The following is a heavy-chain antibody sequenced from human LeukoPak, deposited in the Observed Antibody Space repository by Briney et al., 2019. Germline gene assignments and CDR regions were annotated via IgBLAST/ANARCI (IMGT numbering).Heavy chain of an antibody. V-gene: IGHV3-33*01. Sequence: GRSLRLSCAAPGFTFSSYGMHWVRQAPGKGLEWVAVIWYDGSNKYYADSVKGRFTISRDNSKNTLYLQMNSLRAEDTAVYYCARDRDSIVGATTFWFDPWGQGTLVTVSS. CDR3: ARDRDSIVGATTFWFDP. CDR1: GFTFSSYG. D-gene: IGHD1-26*01. J-gene: IGHJ5*02. CDR2: IWYDGSNK.